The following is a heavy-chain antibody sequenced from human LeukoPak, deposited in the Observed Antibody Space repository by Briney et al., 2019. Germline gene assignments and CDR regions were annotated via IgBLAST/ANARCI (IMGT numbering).Heavy chain of an antibody. Sequence: PGGSLRLSCAASGFTFSSYGVHWVRQAPGKGLEWVAVIWYDGSNKYYADSVKGRFTISRDNSKNTLYLQMNSLRAEDTAVYYCARMDFWSGYYLDYWGQGTLVTVSS. CDR1: GFTFSSYG. J-gene: IGHJ4*02. CDR2: IWYDGSNK. V-gene: IGHV3-33*01. CDR3: ARMDFWSGYYLDY. D-gene: IGHD3-3*01.